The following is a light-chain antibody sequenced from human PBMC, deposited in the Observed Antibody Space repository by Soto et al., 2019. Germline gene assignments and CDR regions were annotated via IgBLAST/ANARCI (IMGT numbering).Light chain of an antibody. CDR1: SSDVGGYNY. CDR2: EVS. J-gene: IGLJ2*01. CDR3: SSYTSSSTLE. Sequence: QSVLTQPASVSGSPGQSITISCTGTSSDVGGYNYVSWYQQHPGTAPKLMIYEVSNRPSGVSNRFSGSKSGNTASLTISGLQAEDEADYYCSSYTSSSTLEVGGGTKLTVL. V-gene: IGLV2-14*01.